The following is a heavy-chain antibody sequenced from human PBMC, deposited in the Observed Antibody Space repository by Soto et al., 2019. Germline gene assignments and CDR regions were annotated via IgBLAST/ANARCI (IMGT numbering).Heavy chain of an antibody. V-gene: IGHV4-30-4*01. J-gene: IGHJ6*02. D-gene: IGHD1-1*01. CDR3: ARDLWVEPELYYYGMDV. Sequence: QVQLQESGPGLVRPSQTLSLTCTVSGDSISSADYYWSWIRQTPGKGLEWIGHIFYSGTTYYNTSLKSRLNISVDTSKNHFSLRLTSVTAADTAVYYCARDLWVEPELYYYGMDVWGQGTTVTVSS. CDR1: GDSISSADYY. CDR2: IFYSGTT.